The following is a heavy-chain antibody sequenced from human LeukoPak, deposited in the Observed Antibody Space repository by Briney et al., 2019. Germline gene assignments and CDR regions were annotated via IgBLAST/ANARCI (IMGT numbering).Heavy chain of an antibody. D-gene: IGHD3-10*01. V-gene: IGHV3-11*05. Sequence: GGSLRLSCAASGLTLSDQYMYWIRQAPGKGLEWVSFISSSSGYTNYAASARGRFTMSRDNAENSLYLHMNSLRADDTAVYYCARDANMVRPAYGFDVWGQGTTVTVSS. J-gene: IGHJ6*02. CDR3: ARDANMVRPAYGFDV. CDR1: GLTLSDQY. CDR2: ISSSSGYT.